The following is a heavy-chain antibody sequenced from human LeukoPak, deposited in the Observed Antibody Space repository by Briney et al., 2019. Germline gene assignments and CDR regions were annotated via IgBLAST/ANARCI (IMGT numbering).Heavy chain of an antibody. J-gene: IGHJ4*02. V-gene: IGHV4-39*01. CDR3: ARNISVVDSYSFDH. D-gene: IGHD2-21*01. Sequence: SETLSLTCTVSGGSIRSSSYYWAWIRQPPGKGLEWIGSIYFSGSTHYNPSLRSRVTISVDTSKNQFSLKLSSVTAADTAVYYCARNISVVDSYSFDHWGQGTLVTVSS. CDR1: GGSIRSSSYY. CDR2: IYFSGST.